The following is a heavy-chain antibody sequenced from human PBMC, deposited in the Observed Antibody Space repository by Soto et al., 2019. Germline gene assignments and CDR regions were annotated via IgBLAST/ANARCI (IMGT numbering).Heavy chain of an antibody. CDR1: GFSLSTSGVS. Sequence: SGPTLVNPTETLTLTCSFSGFSLSTSGVSVSWIRQPPGKALEWLARIDWDDDKYYNTSLTTRLTISKDTSKREVVLTVTNTDPVDTATYYCARAYYDIMTGMYYFDHWGQGTLVTVSS. CDR2: IDWDDDK. V-gene: IGHV2-70*11. D-gene: IGHD3-9*01. J-gene: IGHJ4*02. CDR3: ARAYYDIMTGMYYFDH.